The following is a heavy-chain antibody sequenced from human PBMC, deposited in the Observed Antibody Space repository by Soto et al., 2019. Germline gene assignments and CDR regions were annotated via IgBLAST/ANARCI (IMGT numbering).Heavy chain of an antibody. CDR2: VYDDGST. V-gene: IGHV3-66*01. Sequence: PGGSLRLSCAASGFTVSSNYMNWLRQAPGKGLEWVSVVYDDGSTYYADSVKGRFTISRDNSKNTLYLQMNSLRAEDTAVYYCAFVSSHSDLHLPFSFWGQGSLVTVSS. D-gene: IGHD3-3*02. J-gene: IGHJ4*02. CDR3: AFVSSHSDLHLPFSF. CDR1: GFTVSSNY.